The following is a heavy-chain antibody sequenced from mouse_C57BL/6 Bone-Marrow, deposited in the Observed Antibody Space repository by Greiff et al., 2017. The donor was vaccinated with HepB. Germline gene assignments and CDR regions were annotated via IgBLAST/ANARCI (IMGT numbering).Heavy chain of an antibody. D-gene: IGHD2-4*01. CDR3: AKEDNDYDGDYYAMDY. CDR2: IDPSDSYT. V-gene: IGHV1-59*01. Sequence: QVQLQQSGAELVRPGTSVKLSCKASGYTFTSYWMHWVKQRPGQGLEWIGVIDPSDSYTNYNQKFKGKATLTVDTSSSTAYMQLSSLTSEDSAVYYCAKEDNDYDGDYYAMDYWGQGTSVTVSS. J-gene: IGHJ4*01. CDR1: GYTFTSYW.